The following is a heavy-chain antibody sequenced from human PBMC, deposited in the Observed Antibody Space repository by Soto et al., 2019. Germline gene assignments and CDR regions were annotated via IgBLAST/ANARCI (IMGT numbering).Heavy chain of an antibody. D-gene: IGHD1-1*01. J-gene: IGHJ4*02. V-gene: IGHV1-3*01. CDR3: ARVFRPGYWNDQVYFDY. CDR2: INAGNGNT. CDR1: GYTFTSYA. Sequence: QVQLVQSGAEVKKPGASVKVSCKASGYTFTSYAMHWVRQAPGQRLEWMGWINAGNGNTKYSQKFQGRVTITRDTSESTAQIELRSLRSEDTAVYYCARVFRPGYWNDQVYFDYWGQGTLVTVSS.